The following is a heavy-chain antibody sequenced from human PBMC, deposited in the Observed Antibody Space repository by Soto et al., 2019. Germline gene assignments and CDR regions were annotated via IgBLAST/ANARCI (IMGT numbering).Heavy chain of an antibody. J-gene: IGHJ4*02. CDR2: INHSGSV. Sequence: PSETLSLTRAIDAGSLPSYFWHSKRQPPQTVSEWIGAINHSGSVTYTPSLKSLATISLDTSKKQFSLKMTSVTAADTAIYYCTRGENTGYNQWGPGALGTVSS. V-gene: IGHV4-34*01. CDR3: TRGENTGYNQ. CDR1: AGSLPSYF. D-gene: IGHD5-12*01.